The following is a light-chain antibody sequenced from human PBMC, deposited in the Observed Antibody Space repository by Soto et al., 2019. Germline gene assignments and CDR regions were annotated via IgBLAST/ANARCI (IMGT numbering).Light chain of an antibody. CDR3: AVWDDSLIGSV. CDR2: SDS. V-gene: IGLV1-44*01. J-gene: IGLJ2*01. CDR1: SSNIGTNT. Sequence: QSVLIQPPSASGTPGQRVVVSCSGGSSNIGTNTVNWYQQVPGTAPRLLIYSDSKRPSGVPDRFSGSRSGTSASLAISGLQSEDEADYYCAVWDDSLIGSVFGGGTKLTVL.